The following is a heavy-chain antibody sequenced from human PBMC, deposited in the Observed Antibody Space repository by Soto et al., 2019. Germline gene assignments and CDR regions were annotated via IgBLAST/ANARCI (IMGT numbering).Heavy chain of an antibody. CDR3: AREYYDFWSGYPATWYYGMDV. CDR1: GGSISSGGYY. V-gene: IGHV4-31*03. CDR2: IYYSGST. J-gene: IGHJ6*02. Sequence: SETLSLTCTVSGGSISSGGYYWSRIRQHPGKGLEWIGYIYYSGSTYYNPSLKSRVTISVDTSKNQFSLKLSSVTAADTAVYYCAREYYDFWSGYPATWYYGMDVWGQGTTVTVSS. D-gene: IGHD3-3*01.